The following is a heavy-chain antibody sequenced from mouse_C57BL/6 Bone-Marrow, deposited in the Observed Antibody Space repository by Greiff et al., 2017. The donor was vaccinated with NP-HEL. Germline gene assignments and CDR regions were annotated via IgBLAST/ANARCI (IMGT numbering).Heavy chain of an antibody. Sequence: VKLVESGAELARPGASVKISCKASGYTFTSYTMHWVKQRPGQGLEWIGYINPSCGYTKYNQKFTAKATLTAAKSSSTAYMQLSSLTSEDSAVYYCARDLHYYGRVYGGFAYWGQGTLVTVSA. CDR2: INPSCGYT. J-gene: IGHJ3*01. V-gene: IGHV1-4*01. CDR1: GYTFTSYT. CDR3: ARDLHYYGRVYGGFAY. D-gene: IGHD1-1*01.